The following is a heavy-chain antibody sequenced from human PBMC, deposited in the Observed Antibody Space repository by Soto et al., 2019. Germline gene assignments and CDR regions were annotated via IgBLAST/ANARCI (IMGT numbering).Heavy chain of an antibody. Sequence: QVQLVESGGGVVQPGRSLRLSCAASGFTFSSYGMHWVRQAPGKGLEWVAVISYDGSNKYYADSVKGRFTISRDNSKNTLYLQMYSLRAEDTAVYYCAKDIQGGAVLRGAFDIWGQGTMVTVSS. CDR1: GFTFSSYG. V-gene: IGHV3-30*18. D-gene: IGHD1-26*01. J-gene: IGHJ3*02. CDR3: AKDIQGGAVLRGAFDI. CDR2: ISYDGSNK.